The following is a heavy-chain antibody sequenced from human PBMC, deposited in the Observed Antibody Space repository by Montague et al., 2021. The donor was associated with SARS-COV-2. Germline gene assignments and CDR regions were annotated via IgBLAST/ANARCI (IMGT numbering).Heavy chain of an antibody. V-gene: IGHV3-53*01. J-gene: IGHJ3*02. CDR2: IYSGGTI. D-gene: IGHD1-26*01. CDR1: GFTVSSTY. CDR3: ARGGSYTGFDI. Sequence: SLRLSCAASGFTVSSTYFTWVRQTPGKGLEWVSVIYSGGTIFYADSVKGRFTISTDNAKNTLYLQMNSLSVEDTAVYYCARGGSYTGFDIWGQGTMVTVSS.